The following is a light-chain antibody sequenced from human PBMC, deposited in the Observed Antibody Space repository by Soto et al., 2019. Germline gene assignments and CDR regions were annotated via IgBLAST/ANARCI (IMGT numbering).Light chain of an antibody. CDR2: EVN. Sequence: QSGLTQPPSASGSPGQSVAISFTGTSSDGGGYNYVSWYQQHPGKAPKLMIYEVNKRPSGVPDRFSGSKSGNTASLTVSGLQAEDEADYYCSSYAGSSNVFGTGTKV. CDR3: SSYAGSSNV. V-gene: IGLV2-8*01. CDR1: SSDGGGYNY. J-gene: IGLJ1*01.